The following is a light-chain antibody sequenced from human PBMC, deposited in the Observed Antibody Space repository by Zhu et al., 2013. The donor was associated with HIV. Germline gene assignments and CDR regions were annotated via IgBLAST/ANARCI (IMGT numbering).Light chain of an antibody. J-gene: IGKJ4*01. Sequence: DIQMTQSPSSLSASVGDRVTITCQASQDIDRYLSWYQQKVGEAPKLLIDDASDLETGVTSRFSGSGSGTDFTFTISSLQPEDVATYYCQQYDNLPXTFGGGTRV. CDR2: DAS. V-gene: IGKV1-33*01. CDR3: QQYDNLPXT. CDR1: QDIDRY.